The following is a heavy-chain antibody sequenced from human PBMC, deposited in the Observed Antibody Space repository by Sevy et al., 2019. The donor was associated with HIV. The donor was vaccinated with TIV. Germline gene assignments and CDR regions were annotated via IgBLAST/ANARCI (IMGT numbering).Heavy chain of an antibody. CDR2: IYSGGST. CDR3: ARGLYSYGYNY. CDR1: GFTVSSNY. Sequence: GGSLRLSCAASGFTVSSNYMSWVRQAPGKGLEWVSVIYSGGSTYYADSVKGRFTISTDNSKNTLYLQMNSLRAEDTAVYYCARGLYSYGYNYWGQGTLVTVSS. V-gene: IGHV3-53*01. D-gene: IGHD5-18*01. J-gene: IGHJ4*02.